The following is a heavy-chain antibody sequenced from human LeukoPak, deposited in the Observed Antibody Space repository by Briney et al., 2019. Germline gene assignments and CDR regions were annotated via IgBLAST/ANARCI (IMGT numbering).Heavy chain of an antibody. Sequence: KTSETLSLTCTVSGASIRSGGYYWSWIRQHPGKGLEWIGNIFYSGSTHYSPSLKSRVTISVDTSKNQFSLNLTSVSAADTAVYYCAREGNNWEFDYWGQGALVTVSS. CDR2: IFYSGST. CDR1: GASIRSGGYY. V-gene: IGHV4-31*03. CDR3: AREGNNWEFDY. D-gene: IGHD1-26*01. J-gene: IGHJ4*02.